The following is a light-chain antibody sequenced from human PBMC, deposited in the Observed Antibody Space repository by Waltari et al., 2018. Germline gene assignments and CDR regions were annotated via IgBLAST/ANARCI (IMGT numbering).Light chain of an antibody. CDR3: QYSDTSRFT. Sequence: VLTQSPGTLSLSPGERATLSCRASQSVRSIDLAWYQQKPGQAPRLLIHGASSRATGVPDRISGSGSGTDFTLTISRLEPEDFAVYYRQYSDTSRFTFGPGTKVDIK. CDR2: GAS. CDR1: QSVRSID. J-gene: IGKJ3*01. V-gene: IGKV3-20*01.